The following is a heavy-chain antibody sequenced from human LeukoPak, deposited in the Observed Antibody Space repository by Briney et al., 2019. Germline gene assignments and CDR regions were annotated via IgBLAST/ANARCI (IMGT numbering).Heavy chain of an antibody. J-gene: IGHJ5*02. CDR1: GFTFSSYE. CDR2: ISSSGSTI. Sequence: GGSLRLSCAASGFTFSSYEMNWVRQAPGKGLEWVSYISSSGSTIYYADSVKGRFTISRDNAKNSLYLQMNRLRAEETAVYYCARDEGGWFDPWGQGTLVTVSS. V-gene: IGHV3-48*03. CDR3: ARDEGGWFDP.